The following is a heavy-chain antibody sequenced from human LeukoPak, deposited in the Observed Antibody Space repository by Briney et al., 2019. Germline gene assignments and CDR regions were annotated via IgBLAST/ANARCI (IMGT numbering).Heavy chain of an antibody. CDR3: ARYHYYYYMDV. Sequence: SETLSLTCTVSGGSISSYYWSWIRQPPGKGLEWIGYIYYSGSTNYNPSLKSRVTISVDRSKNQFSLKLSSVTAADTAVYYCARYHYYYYMDVWGKGTTVTVSS. V-gene: IGHV4-59*08. CDR2: IYYSGST. CDR1: GGSISSYY. J-gene: IGHJ6*03.